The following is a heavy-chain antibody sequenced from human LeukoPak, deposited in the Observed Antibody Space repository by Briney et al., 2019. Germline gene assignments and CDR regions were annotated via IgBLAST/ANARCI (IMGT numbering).Heavy chain of an antibody. CDR1: GGSISSSSYS. Sequence: PSETLSLTCTVSGGSISSSSYSWGWIRQPPGKGLEWIGSIYYSGSTYYNPSLKSRVTISVDTSKNQFSLKLSSVTAADTAVYYCASGDIVVVPAAMDYWGQGTLVTVSS. J-gene: IGHJ4*02. CDR2: IYYSGST. CDR3: ASGDIVVVPAAMDY. D-gene: IGHD2-2*01. V-gene: IGHV4-39*01.